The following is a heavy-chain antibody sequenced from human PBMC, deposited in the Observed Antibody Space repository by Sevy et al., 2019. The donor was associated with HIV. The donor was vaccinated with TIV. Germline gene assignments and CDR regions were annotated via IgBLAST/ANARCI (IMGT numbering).Heavy chain of an antibody. CDR1: EFTFSDYY. D-gene: IGHD5-18*01. J-gene: IGHJ4*02. V-gene: IGHV3-11*01. CDR3: ARVRYTYGSYYFDY. Sequence: GGSLRLSCAASEFTFSDYYISWIRQAPGKGLEWVTYISSRGSTIYYADSVKGRFTIFRDNAKNSLYLQMNSLRAEDTAVYYCARVRYTYGSYYFDYWGQGTLVTVSS. CDR2: ISSRGSTI.